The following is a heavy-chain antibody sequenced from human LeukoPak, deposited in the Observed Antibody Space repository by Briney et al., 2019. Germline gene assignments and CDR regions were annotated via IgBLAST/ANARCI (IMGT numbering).Heavy chain of an antibody. V-gene: IGHV4-31*03. J-gene: IGHJ4*02. CDR3: ARDSAYCSSTSYYFNFDY. D-gene: IGHD2-2*01. CDR1: GVSISSGGYY. CDR2: IYYSGST. Sequence: RSSETLSLTCTVSGVSISSGGYYWSWIRQHPGKGLEWIGYIYYSGSTYYNPSLKSRVTISVDTSKNQFSLKLSSVTAADTAVYYCARDSAYCSSTSYYFNFDYWGQGTLVTVSS.